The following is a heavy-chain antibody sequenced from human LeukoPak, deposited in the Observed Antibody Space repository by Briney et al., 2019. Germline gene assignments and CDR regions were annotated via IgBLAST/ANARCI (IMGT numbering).Heavy chain of an antibody. J-gene: IGHJ4*02. V-gene: IGHV4-39*01. D-gene: IGHD6-19*01. Sequence: SETLSLTCTVSGGSISSSSDYWGWIRQPPGKGLEWIGSIYYGGSTYYNPALKSRVTISVDTSKNQFSLNLSAVTAADTAVYYCARHMIAVAGIEHFDCWGQGTLVTVSS. CDR3: ARHMIAVAGIEHFDC. CDR2: IYYGGST. CDR1: GGSISSSSDY.